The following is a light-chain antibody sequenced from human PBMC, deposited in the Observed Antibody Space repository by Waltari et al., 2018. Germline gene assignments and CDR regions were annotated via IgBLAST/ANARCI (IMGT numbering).Light chain of an antibody. Sequence: EIVMTQSPATLSVSPGERVTLSCRASHSVSSDLAWYQQTPGQAPRLLIYGASTRATGVPARFSGSGSGTEFTLTISSLQSEDFLVYFCQQYNDWPLWTFGQGTKVEVK. CDR2: GAS. CDR1: HSVSSD. J-gene: IGKJ1*01. CDR3: QQYNDWPLWT. V-gene: IGKV3-15*01.